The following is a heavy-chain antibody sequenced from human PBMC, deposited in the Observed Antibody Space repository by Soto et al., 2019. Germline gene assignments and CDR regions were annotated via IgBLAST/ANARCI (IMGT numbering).Heavy chain of an antibody. Sequence: SETLSLTCAVYGGSFSGYYWSWIRQPPGKGLEWIGEINHSGSTNYNPSLKSRVTISVDTSKNQFSLRLSSVTAADTAVYYCARMVLWSGYYTRPDAFDIWGQGTMVPVSS. D-gene: IGHD3-3*01. J-gene: IGHJ3*02. CDR2: INHSGST. V-gene: IGHV4-34*01. CDR3: ARMVLWSGYYTRPDAFDI. CDR1: GGSFSGYY.